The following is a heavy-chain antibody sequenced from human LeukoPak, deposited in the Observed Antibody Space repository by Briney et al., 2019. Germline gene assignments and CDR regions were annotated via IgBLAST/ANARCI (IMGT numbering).Heavy chain of an antibody. V-gene: IGHV4-34*01. D-gene: IGHD3-16*01. Sequence: SETLSLTCAVYGGSFSGYYRTWIRQSPGKGLEWIGEINHKGGTNYNPSLKSRVTISVDTSKNQFSLKLSSVTAADTAVYYCARVKDPGGYYYYYYMDIWGKGNTVTVSS. J-gene: IGHJ6*03. CDR2: INHKGGT. CDR1: GGSFSGYY. CDR3: ARVKDPGGYYYYYYMDI.